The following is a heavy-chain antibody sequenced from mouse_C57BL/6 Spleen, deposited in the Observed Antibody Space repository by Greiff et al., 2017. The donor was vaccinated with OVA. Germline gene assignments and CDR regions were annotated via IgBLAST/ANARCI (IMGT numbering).Heavy chain of an antibody. V-gene: IGHV5-9*01. J-gene: IGHJ4*01. CDR2: ISGGGGNT. D-gene: IGHD2-4*01. CDR3: ASSDYDYAMDY. CDR1: GFTFSSYT. Sequence: DVQLVESGGGLVKPGGSLKLSCAASGFTFSSYTMSWVRQTPEKRLEWVATISGGGGNTYYPDSVKGRFTISRDNAKNTLYLQMSSLRSEDTALYYCASSDYDYAMDYWGQGTSVTVSS.